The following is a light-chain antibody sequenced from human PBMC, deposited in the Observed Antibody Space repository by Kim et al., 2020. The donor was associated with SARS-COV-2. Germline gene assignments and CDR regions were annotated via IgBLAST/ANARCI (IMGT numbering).Light chain of an antibody. CDR2: AAS. V-gene: IGKV1-39*01. CDR1: QSVSNF. Sequence: DIQMTQSPSSLSASVGDRVTITCRASQSVSNFLNWYQQKPGKAPKLLIYAASTLQSGVPSRFSGGGSGTDFTLTISSLQPEDFATYYCQQSDSTPLTFGGGTKVDIK. CDR3: QQSDSTPLT. J-gene: IGKJ4*01.